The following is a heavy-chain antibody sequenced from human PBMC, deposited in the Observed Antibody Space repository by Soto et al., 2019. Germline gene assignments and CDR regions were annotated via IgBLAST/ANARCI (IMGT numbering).Heavy chain of an antibody. Sequence: ETPSLTCTVSGGSMSNYYWSWIRQPAGKGLEYIGRINANGNINYNPSLRSRVTMSVDASRNQSSLRLSSVTAADTAFYYCARLHLPEVTGAFDIWGQGTMVTVS. V-gene: IGHV4-4*07. CDR2: INANGNI. D-gene: IGHD3-3*02. J-gene: IGHJ3*02. CDR1: GGSMSNYY. CDR3: ARLHLPEVTGAFDI.